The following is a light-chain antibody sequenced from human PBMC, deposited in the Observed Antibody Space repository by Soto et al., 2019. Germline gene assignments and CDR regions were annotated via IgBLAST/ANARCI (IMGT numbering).Light chain of an antibody. CDR3: KQYYTTPGT. J-gene: IGKJ1*01. CDR1: QRGLYSSNNKNS. V-gene: IGKV4-1*01. CDR2: WAS. Sequence: DIGMTQSPDSLAVSLGGGATLNCKCSQRGLYSSNNKNSLAWYQQRPGQPPNMLIYWASTRESGVPDRFSGSGSGKDFTITIRSLQAEDVEVYYCKQYYTTPGTFGKGTKGDIK.